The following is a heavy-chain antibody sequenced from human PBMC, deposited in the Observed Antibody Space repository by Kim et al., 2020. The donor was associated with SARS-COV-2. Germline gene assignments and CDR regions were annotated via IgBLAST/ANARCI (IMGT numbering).Heavy chain of an antibody. J-gene: IGHJ4*02. CDR3: AKYLYSSTWYTFDF. Sequence: HAASVKGQCTIARDDAKNTLYLQMTSLRADDTAVYYCAKYLYSSTWYTFDFWGQGTLVTVSS. D-gene: IGHD6-13*01. V-gene: IGHV3-30*02.